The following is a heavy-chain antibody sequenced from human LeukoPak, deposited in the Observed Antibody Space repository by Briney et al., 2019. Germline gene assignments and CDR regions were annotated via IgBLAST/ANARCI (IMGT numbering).Heavy chain of an antibody. D-gene: IGHD6-13*01. CDR3: ARDSYSSSWYSYGGFDP. Sequence: GGSLRLSCAASGFTFSDYYMSWIRQAPGKGLEWVSYISSSSSYTNYADSVKGRFTISRDNSKNTLYLQMNSLRAEDTAVYYCARDSYSSSWYSYGGFDPWGQGTLVTVSS. V-gene: IGHV3-11*06. CDR1: GFTFSDYY. CDR2: ISSSSSYT. J-gene: IGHJ5*02.